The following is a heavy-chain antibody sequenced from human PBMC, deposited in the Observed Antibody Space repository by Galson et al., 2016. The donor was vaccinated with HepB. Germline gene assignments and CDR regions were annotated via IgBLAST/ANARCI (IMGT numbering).Heavy chain of an antibody. CDR2: IWYDGSNK. V-gene: IGHV3-33*08. D-gene: IGHD3-10*01. CDR3: VRARGSYASGIGH. CDR1: GFTFSNYA. J-gene: IGHJ4*02. Sequence: SLRLSCAASGFTFSNYAMHWVRQAPGKGLEWVAAIWYDGSNKYYAASVEGRFTISRDNSKNTLFLQMNSLRAEDTAVYYCVRARGSYASGIGHWGQGTLVTVSS.